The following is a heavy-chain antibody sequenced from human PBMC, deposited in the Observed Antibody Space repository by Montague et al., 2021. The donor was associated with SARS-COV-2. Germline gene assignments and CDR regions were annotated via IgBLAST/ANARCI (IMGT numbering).Heavy chain of an antibody. CDR2: INYNGRT. CDR1: GDSISSSSYY. V-gene: IGHV4-39*01. Sequence: SETLSLTCTVSGDSISSSSYYWGWIRQSPGRGLEWIGSINYNGRTYYNPSLKSRVTISVDAPKDQFSLQLDSMTAADTAVYYCARQHGYGSVVTGYESYFDYWGQGSLVIVSS. D-gene: IGHD2-15*01. J-gene: IGHJ4*02. CDR3: ARQHGYGSVVTGYESYFDY.